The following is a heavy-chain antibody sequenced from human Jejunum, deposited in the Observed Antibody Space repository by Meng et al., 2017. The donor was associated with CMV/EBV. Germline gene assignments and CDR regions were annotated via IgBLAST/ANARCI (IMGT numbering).Heavy chain of an antibody. CDR3: ARGDYDTSGYYFDL. Sequence: SGGSISSGGNVWSWIRQPPGKGLGWIGYIFHTGSAYNNQSLKSRVTISIDTSKNNFSLKMTSMTAADTAVYYCARGDYDTSGYYFDLWGQGTLVTVSS. D-gene: IGHD3-22*01. V-gene: IGHV4-30-4*01. CDR1: GGSISSGGNV. CDR2: IFHTGSA. J-gene: IGHJ4*02.